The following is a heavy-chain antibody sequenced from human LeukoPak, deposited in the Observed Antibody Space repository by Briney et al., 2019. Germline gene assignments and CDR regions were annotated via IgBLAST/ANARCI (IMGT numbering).Heavy chain of an antibody. V-gene: IGHV4-59*12. J-gene: IGHJ5*02. CDR3: ATTINYYDSSGHYYNWFDP. Sequence: SETLSLTCTVSGDSISSYYWSWIRQPPGKGLEWIGYIYYSGRTDYNPSLKSRVTISMDTSRNQFSLNLSSVTAADTAVYYCATTINYYDSSGHYYNWFDPWGQGTLVTVSS. D-gene: IGHD3-22*01. CDR2: IYYSGRT. CDR1: GDSISSYY.